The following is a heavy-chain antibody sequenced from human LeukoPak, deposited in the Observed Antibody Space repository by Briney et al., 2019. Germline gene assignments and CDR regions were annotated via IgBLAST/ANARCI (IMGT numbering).Heavy chain of an antibody. CDR1: GYTFTSYD. CDR3: ARSVSSSSSHFDY. D-gene: IGHD6-6*01. CDR2: IIPIFGTA. Sequence: GASVKVSCKASGYTFTSYDINWVRQATGQGLEWMGGIIPIFGTANYAQKFQGRVTITADESTSTAYMELSSLRSEDTAVYYCARSVSSSSSHFDYWGQGTLVTVSS. V-gene: IGHV1-69*13. J-gene: IGHJ4*02.